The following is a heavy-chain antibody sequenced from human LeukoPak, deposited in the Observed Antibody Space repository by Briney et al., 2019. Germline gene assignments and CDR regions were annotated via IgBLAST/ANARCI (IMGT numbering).Heavy chain of an antibody. D-gene: IGHD3-22*01. CDR3: ARGRLVPMIVVVMKYYFDY. CDR1: GGSFSGYY. V-gene: IGHV4-34*01. Sequence: ASETLSLTCAVYGGSFSGYYWSWIRQPPGKGLEWIGEINHSGSTNYNPSLKSRVTISVDTSKNQFSLKLSSVTAADTTVYYCARGRLVPMIVVVMKYYFDYWGQGTLVTVSS. J-gene: IGHJ4*02. CDR2: INHSGST.